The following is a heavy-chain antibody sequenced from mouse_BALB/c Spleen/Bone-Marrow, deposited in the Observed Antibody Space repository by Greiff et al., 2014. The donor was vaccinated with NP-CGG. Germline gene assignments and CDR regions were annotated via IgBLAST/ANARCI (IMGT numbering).Heavy chain of an antibody. CDR2: INPYSDGT. CDR1: GYTFTSYV. J-gene: IGHJ4*01. V-gene: IGHV1-14*01. Sequence: EVKLMESGPELVKPGASVKMSCKASGYTFTSYVMHWVKQKPGQGLEWIGYINPYSDGTKYNEKFKGKATLTSDKSSSTAYMELSSLTSEDSAVYYCARRDYVMDYWGQGTSVTVSS. CDR3: ARRDYVMDY. D-gene: IGHD1-1*01.